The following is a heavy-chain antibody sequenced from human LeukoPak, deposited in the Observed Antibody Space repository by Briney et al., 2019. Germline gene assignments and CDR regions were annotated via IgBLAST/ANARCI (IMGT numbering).Heavy chain of an antibody. CDR3: ARDLCGGDCYSGFDY. Sequence: GGSLRLSCAASGFTFSDYSMNWVRQAPGKGLEWVSSISSSSSYIYYADSVKGRFTISRDNAKNSLYLQMNSLRAEDTAVYYCARDLCGGDCYSGFDYWGQGTLVTVSS. CDR1: GFTFSDYS. D-gene: IGHD2-21*02. J-gene: IGHJ4*02. CDR2: ISSSSSYI. V-gene: IGHV3-21*01.